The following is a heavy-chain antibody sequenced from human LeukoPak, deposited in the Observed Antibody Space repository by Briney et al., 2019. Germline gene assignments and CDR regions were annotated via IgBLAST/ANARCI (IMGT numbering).Heavy chain of an antibody. Sequence: GGSLRLSCAASGFTFSSYAMSWVRQAPGKGLEWVGRIKSKTDGGTTDYAAPVKGRFTISRDDSKNTLYLQMNSLKTEDTAVYYCTTDSYYYDSSGYYSDAFDIWGQGTMVTVSS. CDR1: GFTFSSYA. CDR2: IKSKTDGGTT. J-gene: IGHJ3*02. D-gene: IGHD3-22*01. CDR3: TTDSYYYDSSGYYSDAFDI. V-gene: IGHV3-15*01.